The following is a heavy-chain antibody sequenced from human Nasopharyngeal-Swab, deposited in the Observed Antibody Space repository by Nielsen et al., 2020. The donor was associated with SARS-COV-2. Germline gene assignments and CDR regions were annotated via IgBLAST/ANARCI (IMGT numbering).Heavy chain of an antibody. D-gene: IGHD6-19*01. V-gene: IGHV3-74*01. J-gene: IGHJ3*02. CDR1: GFSFTSYW. CDR3: AREGPIPVAGTAFDI. CDR2: VNTDGNLT. Sequence: GESLKISCAASGFSFTSYWMHWVRQGPGMGLVWVARVNTDGNLTVYADAVKGRLTISRDSSKNTLYLQMNSLRDEDTAVYYCAREGPIPVAGTAFDIWGQGTMVTVSS.